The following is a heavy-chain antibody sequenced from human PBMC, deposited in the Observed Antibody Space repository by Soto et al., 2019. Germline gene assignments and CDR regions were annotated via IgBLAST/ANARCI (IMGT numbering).Heavy chain of an antibody. CDR1: GITFTTYA. Sequence: ASVKVSCKSSGITFTTYAIHWVRQAPGQRLEWMGWINAGNGNTKYSQKFQGRVTITRDTSASTAYMELSSLRSEDTAVYYCARDLGGWPDYWGQGTLVTVSS. J-gene: IGHJ4*02. D-gene: IGHD2-15*01. CDR3: ARDLGGWPDY. V-gene: IGHV1-3*01. CDR2: INAGNGNT.